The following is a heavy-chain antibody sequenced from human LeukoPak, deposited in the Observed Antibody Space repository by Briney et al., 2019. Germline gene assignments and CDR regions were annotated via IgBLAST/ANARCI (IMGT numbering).Heavy chain of an antibody. CDR2: ISSSSNI. CDR1: GFTFRSNS. J-gene: IGHJ4*02. V-gene: IGHV3-48*02. Sequence: PGGSLRLSCAASGFTFRSNSMNWVRQAPGKGLEWVSYISSSSNIYYADSVKSRFIISRDNAKNSLYLQMNSLRDEDTAVYYCARDLGYCGAISCGLGYWGQGTLVTVSS. D-gene: IGHD2-15*01. CDR3: ARDLGYCGAISCGLGY.